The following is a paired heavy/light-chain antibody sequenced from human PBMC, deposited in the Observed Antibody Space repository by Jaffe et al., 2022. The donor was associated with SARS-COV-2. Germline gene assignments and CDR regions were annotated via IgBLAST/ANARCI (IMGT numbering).Heavy chain of an antibody. J-gene: IGHJ4*02. V-gene: IGHV3-66*02. CDR1: GFTVSTKY. Sequence: EVQLVESGGGLVQPGGSLRLSCAASGFTVSTKYMSWVRQAPGKGLEWVSVIYTGGSTYYADSVKGRFTISRDNSKNTLYLQMNSLRAEDTAVYYCKGGIAVAGTLDYWGQGTLVTVSS. CDR3: KGGIAVAGTLDY. D-gene: IGHD6-19*01. CDR2: IYTGGST.
Light chain of an antibody. CDR1: SSNIGSNT. J-gene: IGLJ1*01. V-gene: IGLV1-44*01. CDR3: AAWDDSLNGEV. CDR2: SNN. Sequence: QSVLTQPPSASGTPGQRVTISCSGSSSNIGSNTVNWYQQLPGTAPKLLIYSNNQRPSGVPDRFSGSKSGTSASLAISGLQSEDEADYYCAAWDDSLNGEVFGTGTKVTVL.